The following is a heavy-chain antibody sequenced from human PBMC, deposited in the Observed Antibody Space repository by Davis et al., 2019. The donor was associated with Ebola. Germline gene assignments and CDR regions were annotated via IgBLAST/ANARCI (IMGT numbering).Heavy chain of an antibody. CDR1: GYTFTSYD. J-gene: IGHJ5*02. D-gene: IGHD4-17*01. V-gene: IGHV1-8*01. Sequence: ASVKVSCKASGYTFTSYDINWVRQATGQGLEWMGWMNPNSGNTGYAQKFQGRVTMTRNTFISTAYMELSSLRSEDTAVYYCARDHHDYGDYGLGTGFDPWGQGTLVTVSS. CDR3: ARDHHDYGDYGLGTGFDP. CDR2: MNPNSGNT.